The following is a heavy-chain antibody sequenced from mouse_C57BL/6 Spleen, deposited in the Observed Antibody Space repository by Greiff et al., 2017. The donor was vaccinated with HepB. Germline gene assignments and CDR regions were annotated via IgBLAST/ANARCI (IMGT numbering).Heavy chain of an antibody. V-gene: IGHV14-2*01. CDR3: ARSHYGSSPWFAY. Sequence: EVQGVESGAELVKPGASVKLSCTASGFNIKDYYMHWVKKRTEQGLEWIGRIDPEDGETKYAPKFQGKATITADTSSNTAYRQLSSLTSEDTAVYYCARSHYGSSPWFAYWGQGTLVTVSA. J-gene: IGHJ3*01. CDR2: IDPEDGET. CDR1: GFNIKDYY. D-gene: IGHD1-1*01.